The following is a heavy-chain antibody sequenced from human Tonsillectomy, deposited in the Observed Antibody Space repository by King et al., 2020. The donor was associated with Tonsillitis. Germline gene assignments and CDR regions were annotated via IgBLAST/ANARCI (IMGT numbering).Heavy chain of an antibody. CDR1: GFTFSTYS. D-gene: IGHD6-13*01. CDR2: ITSSSNYI. CDR3: ATTSRAAVGSY. V-gene: IGHV3-21*01. J-gene: IGHJ4*02. Sequence: EVQLVESGGGLVKPGGSLRLSCATSGFTFSTYSMSWVRQAPGKGLEWVSSITSSSNYISYADSVTGRFSISRDNAKNSLHLQMNGLRAEDTAMYYCATTSRAAVGSYWGQGTLVTVSS.